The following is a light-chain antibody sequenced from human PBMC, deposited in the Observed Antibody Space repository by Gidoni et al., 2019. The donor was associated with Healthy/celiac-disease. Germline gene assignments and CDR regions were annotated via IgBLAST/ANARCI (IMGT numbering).Light chain of an antibody. CDR3: MQALQTPRS. CDR2: LGS. CDR1: QSLLHSNGYNY. J-gene: IGKJ2*03. Sequence: DIVMTQSPLSLPVTPGEPASISCRSSQSLLHSNGYNYLDWYLQKPGQSPQLLIYLGSNRASGVPDRFSGSGSGTDFTLKISRVEAEDVGVYCCMQALQTPRSFXXXTKLEIK. V-gene: IGKV2-28*01.